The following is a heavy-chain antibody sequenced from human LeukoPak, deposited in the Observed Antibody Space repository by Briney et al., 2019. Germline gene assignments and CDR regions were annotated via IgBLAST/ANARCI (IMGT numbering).Heavy chain of an antibody. J-gene: IGHJ4*02. Sequence: GASVKVSCKASGYTFTSYGISWVRQAPGQGLEWMGWISAYNGNTNYAQKLQGRVTMTTDTSTSTAYMELRSLRSEDTAVYYCARDSDYVWGSYRSPSYYFDYWGQGTLVTVSS. CDR3: ARDSDYVWGSYRSPSYYFDY. D-gene: IGHD3-16*02. CDR2: ISAYNGNT. CDR1: GYTFTSYG. V-gene: IGHV1-18*01.